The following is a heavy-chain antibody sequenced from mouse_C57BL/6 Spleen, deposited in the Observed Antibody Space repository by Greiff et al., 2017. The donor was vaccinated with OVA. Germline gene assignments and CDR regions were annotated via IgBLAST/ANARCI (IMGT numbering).Heavy chain of an antibody. CDR2: INPNNGGT. Sequence: VQLKQSGPELVKPGASVKMSCKASGYTFTDYNMHWVKQSHGKSLEWIGYINPNNGGTSYNQKFKGKATLTVNKSSSTAYMELRSLTSEDSAVYYCARYGDYYGSYYAMDYWGQGTSVTVSS. J-gene: IGHJ4*01. D-gene: IGHD1-1*01. CDR3: ARYGDYYGSYYAMDY. CDR1: GYTFTDYN. V-gene: IGHV1-22*01.